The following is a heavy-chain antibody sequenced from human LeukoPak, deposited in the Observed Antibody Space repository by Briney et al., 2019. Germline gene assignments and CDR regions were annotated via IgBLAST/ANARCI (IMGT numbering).Heavy chain of an antibody. Sequence: PGGSLRLSCAASGFTFSSYSMNWVRQAPGKGLEWVSYISSSSSTIYYADSVKGRFTISRDNAKNSLYLQMNSLRAEHTAVYYCAREAYCTNGVCYFDYWGQGTLVTVSS. CDR2: ISSSSSTI. CDR3: AREAYCTNGVCYFDY. V-gene: IGHV3-48*01. D-gene: IGHD2-8*01. CDR1: GFTFSSYS. J-gene: IGHJ4*02.